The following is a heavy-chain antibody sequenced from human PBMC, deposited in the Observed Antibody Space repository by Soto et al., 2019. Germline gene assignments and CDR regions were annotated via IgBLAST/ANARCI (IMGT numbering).Heavy chain of an antibody. CDR3: ASEVTGAEYFQH. V-gene: IGHV1-3*01. CDR1: GYTFTSYA. CDR2: INAGNGNT. D-gene: IGHD2-21*02. J-gene: IGHJ1*01. Sequence: QVQLVQSGAEVKKPGASVKVSCKASGYTFTSYAMHWVRQAPGQRLEWMGWINAGNGNTKYSQKFQGRVTITRDTSASTAYMELSSLRSEDTAVYSCASEVTGAEYFQHWGQGTLVTVSS.